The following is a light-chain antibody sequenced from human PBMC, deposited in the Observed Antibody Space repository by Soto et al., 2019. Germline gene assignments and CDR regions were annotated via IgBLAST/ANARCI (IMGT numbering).Light chain of an antibody. CDR3: QQRSNWPPT. J-gene: IGKJ4*01. V-gene: IGKV3-11*01. CDR1: QSVSGY. CDR2: DAS. Sequence: EIVLTQSQATLSLSPGNRATLSCRASQSVSGYLAWYQQKPGQAPRLLIYDASNRATGIPARFSGSGSGTDFTLTIPRQEPEDFSVYDCQQRSNWPPTVGGGTKVEI.